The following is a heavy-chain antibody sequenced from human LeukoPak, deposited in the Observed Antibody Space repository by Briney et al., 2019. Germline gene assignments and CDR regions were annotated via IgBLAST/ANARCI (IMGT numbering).Heavy chain of an antibody. D-gene: IGHD2-15*01. J-gene: IGHJ3*01. V-gene: IGHV3-30*01. CDR2: ILFDSIKE. CDR3: ARHKVGRNTTQKNAFDG. CDR1: GFTFIDYA. Sequence: GKSLRLSCAAPGFTFIDYAMHWARQAPGKGLEWVSVILFDSIKEDYANSVKGRFTVARDNTKTTLYLQMHSLRADDTAIYYCARHKVGRNTTQKNAFDGWGRRTLVS.